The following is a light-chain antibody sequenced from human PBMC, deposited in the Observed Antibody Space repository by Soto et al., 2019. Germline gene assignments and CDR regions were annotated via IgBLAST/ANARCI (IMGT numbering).Light chain of an antibody. V-gene: IGLV1-44*01. J-gene: IGLJ1*01. CDR2: IND. Sequence: QSALTQPPSLSGTPGQRVTISCSGSSSNIAGNTVHWYQHLPGTAPKLLIYINDQRPSGVPGRFSASTSGTSASLAISGLQSDDEADYFCKSYAGSNTYVFGSGTKLTVL. CDR3: KSYAGSNTYV. CDR1: SSNIAGNT.